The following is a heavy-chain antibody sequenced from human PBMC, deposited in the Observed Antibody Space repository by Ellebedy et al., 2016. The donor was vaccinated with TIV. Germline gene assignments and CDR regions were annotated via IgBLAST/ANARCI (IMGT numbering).Heavy chain of an antibody. D-gene: IGHD6-13*01. Sequence: GSLRLXXTVSGGSISSYYWSWIRQPPGKGLEWIGYIYYSGSTNYNPSLKSRVTISVDTSKNQFSLKLSSVTAADTAVYYCARAIESPRVYSYGMDVWGQGTTVTVSS. CDR1: GGSISSYY. V-gene: IGHV4-59*01. CDR2: IYYSGST. J-gene: IGHJ6*02. CDR3: ARAIESPRVYSYGMDV.